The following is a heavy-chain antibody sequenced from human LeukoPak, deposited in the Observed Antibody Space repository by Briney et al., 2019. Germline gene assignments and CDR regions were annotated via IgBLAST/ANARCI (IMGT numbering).Heavy chain of an antibody. CDR2: INPSGGST. Sequence: ASVKVSCKASGYTFTSYYMHWVRQAPGQGLEWMGIINPSGGSTSYAQKFQGRVTMTRDTSTSTVYMELSSLRSEDTAVYYCARDWARSYYYDSRIVNWFDPWGQGTLVTVSS. CDR3: ARDWARSYYYDSRIVNWFDP. D-gene: IGHD3-22*01. V-gene: IGHV1-46*01. J-gene: IGHJ5*02. CDR1: GYTFTSYY.